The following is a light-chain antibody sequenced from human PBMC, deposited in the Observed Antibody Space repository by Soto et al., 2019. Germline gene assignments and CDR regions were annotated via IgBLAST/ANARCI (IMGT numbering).Light chain of an antibody. V-gene: IGKV1-39*01. Sequence: DIRLTQSPSPLSAYVGDRVTISCRASQNIDTYLMWYQQKAGRAPDLLIYAASSLQNGVPSRFRDSGSGTEFTLTISGLQPEDVATYYCQQSSMTPRSFGQGTKVEIK. CDR3: QQSSMTPRS. J-gene: IGKJ1*01. CDR2: AAS. CDR1: QNIDTY.